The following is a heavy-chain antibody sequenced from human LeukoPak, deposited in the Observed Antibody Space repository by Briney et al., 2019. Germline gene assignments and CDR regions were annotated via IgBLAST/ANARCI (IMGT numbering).Heavy chain of an antibody. CDR3: AKGGSSSWWSYYYYYGMDV. CDR1: GFTFSSYG. V-gene: IGHV3-30*18. D-gene: IGHD6-13*01. Sequence: GRSLRLSCAASGFTFSSYGMHWVRQAPGKGLEWVAVISYDGSNKYYADSVKGRFTISRDNSKNTLYLQMNSLRAEDTAVYYCAKGGSSSWWSYYYYYGMDVWGQGTMVTVSS. CDR2: ISYDGSNK. J-gene: IGHJ6*02.